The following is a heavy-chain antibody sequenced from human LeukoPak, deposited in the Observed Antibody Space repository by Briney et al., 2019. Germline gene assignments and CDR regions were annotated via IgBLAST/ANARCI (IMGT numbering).Heavy chain of an antibody. CDR1: GFTFSGYW. J-gene: IGHJ4*02. CDR3: ARGRSKDY. V-gene: IGHV3-7*04. Sequence: GGSLRLSCAGSGFTFSGYWMSCVRQAPGKRLEWVANIKYDGSEKYYVDSVKGRFTISRDNAKNSLYLQMNSLRVEDTAVYYCARGRSKDYWGQGTLVTVSS. D-gene: IGHD3-10*01. CDR2: IKYDGSEK.